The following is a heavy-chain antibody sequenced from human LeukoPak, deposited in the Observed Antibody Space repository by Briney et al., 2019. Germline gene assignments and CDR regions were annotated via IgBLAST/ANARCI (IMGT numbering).Heavy chain of an antibody. D-gene: IGHD3-22*01. CDR1: GYSFTSSY. CDR2: IKPSSGRT. Sequence: ASVKVSCKASGYSFTSSYMHWVRQAPGQGLEWMGIIKPSSGRTTYAQKFQGRVTMTRDTSTSTVYMELSSLRSEDTAVYYCARGTDAYYYDSSDIDYWGQGTLVTVSS. J-gene: IGHJ4*02. CDR3: ARGTDAYYYDSSDIDY. V-gene: IGHV1-46*01.